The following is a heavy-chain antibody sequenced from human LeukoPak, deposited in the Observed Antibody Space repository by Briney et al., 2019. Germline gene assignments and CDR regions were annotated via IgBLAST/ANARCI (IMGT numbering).Heavy chain of an antibody. D-gene: IGHD3-16*02. Sequence: PSETLSLTCTVSGGSISSSSYYRGWIRQPPGKGLEWIESIYYSGSTYYYPSLKSRVTISVDTSKNQFSLKLSSVTAADTAVYYCARHLGGGADYVWGSYRPPRAWFDPWGQGTLVTVSS. CDR3: ARHLGGGADYVWGSYRPPRAWFDP. V-gene: IGHV4-39*01. CDR2: IYYSGST. J-gene: IGHJ5*02. CDR1: GGSISSSSYY.